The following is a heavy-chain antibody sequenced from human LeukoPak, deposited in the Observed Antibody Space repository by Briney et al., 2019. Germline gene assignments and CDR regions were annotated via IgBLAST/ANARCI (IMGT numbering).Heavy chain of an antibody. CDR2: IYYSGST. V-gene: IGHV4-39*01. CDR1: GGSISSGDYY. D-gene: IGHD6-6*01. J-gene: IGHJ4*02. Sequence: SQTLSLTCTVSGGSISSGDYYWGWIRQPPGKGLEWIGSIYYSGSTYYNSSLKSRVTISVDTSKNQFSLKLSSVTAADTAVYYCARHSSSSLNFDYWGQGTLVTVSS. CDR3: ARHSSSSLNFDY.